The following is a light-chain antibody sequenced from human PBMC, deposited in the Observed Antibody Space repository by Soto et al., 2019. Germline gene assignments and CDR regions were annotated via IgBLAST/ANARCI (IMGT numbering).Light chain of an antibody. CDR1: QSVGSY. CDR2: DAS. Sequence: EVVLTQSPATLSLSLGERATLSCRASQSVGSYLAWYQQKPGQAPRLLIYDASNRATDIPARFSGSGSGTDFTLTISSLEPEDIAVYYCQQRTNWSFGQGTRLEIK. V-gene: IGKV3-11*01. CDR3: QQRTNWS. J-gene: IGKJ5*01.